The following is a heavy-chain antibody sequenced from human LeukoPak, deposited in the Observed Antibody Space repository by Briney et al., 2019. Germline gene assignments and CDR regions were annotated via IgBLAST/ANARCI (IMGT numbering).Heavy chain of an antibody. Sequence: GGSLRLSCAASGFTFSSYAMHWVRQAPGKGLEWVAFIRYDGSNKYYADSVKGRFAISRDNSKNTLYLQMNSLRAEDTAVYYCAVIVGATVSAFDIWGQGTMVTVSS. D-gene: IGHD1-26*01. J-gene: IGHJ3*02. V-gene: IGHV3-30*02. CDR3: AVIVGATVSAFDI. CDR1: GFTFSSYA. CDR2: IRYDGSNK.